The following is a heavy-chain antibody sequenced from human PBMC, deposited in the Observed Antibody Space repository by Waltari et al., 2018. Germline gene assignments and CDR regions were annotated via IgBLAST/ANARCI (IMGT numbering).Heavy chain of an antibody. D-gene: IGHD5-18*01. J-gene: IGHJ4*02. CDR2: IYHSGST. Sequence: QVQLQESGPGLVKPSETLSLTCAVSGYSISSGYYWGWIRQPPGKGLEWIGSIYHSGSTYYNPSLKSRVTISVDTSKNQFSLKLSSVTAADTAVYYCARDLGGYSYGYIGYYFDYWGQGTLVTVSS. CDR3: ARDLGGYSYGYIGYYFDY. CDR1: GYSISSGYY. V-gene: IGHV4-38-2*02.